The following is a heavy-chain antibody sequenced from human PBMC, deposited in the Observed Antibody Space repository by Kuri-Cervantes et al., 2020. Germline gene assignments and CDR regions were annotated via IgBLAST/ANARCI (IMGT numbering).Heavy chain of an antibody. CDR2: IYTSGST. CDR1: DGSISSDD. CDR3: ARGRRRGSGSYYPHNWFDP. V-gene: IGHV4-4*07. J-gene: IGHJ5*02. D-gene: IGHD3-10*01. Sequence: GSLRLSCTASDGSISSDDWIWIRQPAGKGLEWIGRIYTSGSTNYNPSLKSRVTISVDTSKNQFSLKLSSVTAADTAVYYCARGRRRGSGSYYPHNWFDPWVQGTLVTVSS.